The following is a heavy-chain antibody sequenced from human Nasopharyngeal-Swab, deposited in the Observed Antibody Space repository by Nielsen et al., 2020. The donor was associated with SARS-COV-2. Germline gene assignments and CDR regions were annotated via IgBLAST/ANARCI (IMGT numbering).Heavy chain of an antibody. Sequence: SETLSLTCTVSGRSISSSSYYWGWIRQLPGKGLEWIGSIYYSGSTYYNPSLKSRVTISVDTSKNQFSLKLSSVTAADTAVYYCARLGGDTAMGLWGQGTLVTVSS. CDR3: ARLGGDTAMGL. V-gene: IGHV4-39*01. D-gene: IGHD5-18*01. CDR1: GRSISSSSYY. J-gene: IGHJ4*02. CDR2: IYYSGST.